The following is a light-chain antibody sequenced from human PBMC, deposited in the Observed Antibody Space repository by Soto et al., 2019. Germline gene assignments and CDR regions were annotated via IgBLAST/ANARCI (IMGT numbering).Light chain of an antibody. CDR3: QQDYNLPIT. V-gene: IGKV3D-15*02. Sequence: EIVVTQSPATLSVSPGERATLSCRASQSVSTNLAWYQQKPGQAPRLLIYGASSRATGIPARFSGSGSGTDFTLTISSLQPEDFAVYYCQQDYNLPITFGQGTRLEN. CDR2: GAS. CDR1: QSVSTN. J-gene: IGKJ5*01.